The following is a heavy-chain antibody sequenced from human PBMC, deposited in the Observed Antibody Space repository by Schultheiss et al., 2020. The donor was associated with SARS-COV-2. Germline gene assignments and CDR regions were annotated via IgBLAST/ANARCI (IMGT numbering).Heavy chain of an antibody. Sequence: SETLSLTCAVSGGSFSGYSWSWIRQPPGKGLEWIGEIDHSGSTNYNPSLKSRVTISVDMSKNQFSLKLSSVTAADTAVYFCARLGMVVAAVQYHYFYAMDVWGQGTTVTVSS. J-gene: IGHJ6*02. V-gene: IGHV4-34*01. D-gene: IGHD2-15*01. CDR3: ARLGMVVAAVQYHYFYAMDV. CDR2: IDHSGST. CDR1: GGSFSGYS.